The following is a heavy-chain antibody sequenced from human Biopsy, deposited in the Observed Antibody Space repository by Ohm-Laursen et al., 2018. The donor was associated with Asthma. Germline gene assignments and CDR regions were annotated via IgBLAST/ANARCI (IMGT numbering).Heavy chain of an antibody. CDR2: VNTGIGDT. CDR3: ARTYYDFLTGQVKDVFGV. Sequence: SANVSCKASGYNFISFAIHWVRQAPGQRLEWMGWVNTGIGDTKYSQKFQGRVTITRDTSASTAYMELRSLRSEDTATYYCARTYYDFLTGQVKDVFGVWGQGTMVTVSS. D-gene: IGHD3-9*01. CDR1: GYNFISFA. V-gene: IGHV1-3*04. J-gene: IGHJ3*01.